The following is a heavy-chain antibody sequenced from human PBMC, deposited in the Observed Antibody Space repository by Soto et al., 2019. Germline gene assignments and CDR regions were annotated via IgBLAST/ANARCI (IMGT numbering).Heavy chain of an antibody. CDR3: AKEVVAGSSPQVDY. D-gene: IGHD2-15*01. V-gene: IGHV3-23*01. J-gene: IGHJ4*02. CDR1: RFTFSYYA. Sequence: EVQLLESGGGLVQPGGSLRLSCAASRFTFSYYAMSCVRQPPGKRLQWVSAISGTGDSAYYADSVEGRFTISRDNSKNTLYLQRNSLRAEDTAIYYCAKEVVAGSSPQVDYWGQGTLVTVSS. CDR2: ISGTGDSA.